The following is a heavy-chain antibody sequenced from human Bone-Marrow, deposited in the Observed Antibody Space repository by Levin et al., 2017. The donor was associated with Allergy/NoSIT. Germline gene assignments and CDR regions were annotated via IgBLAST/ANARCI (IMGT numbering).Heavy chain of an antibody. Sequence: TGGSLRLSCAASGFTFSTYTMNWVRQAPGKGLEWISYITDSGSTIYYADSVKGRFTISRDNAKNSLYLQMNSLRAEDTALYYCARGPYGDYIDAFDIWGQGTMVTVSS. V-gene: IGHV3-48*01. CDR3: ARGPYGDYIDAFDI. D-gene: IGHD4-17*01. CDR2: ITDSGSTI. J-gene: IGHJ3*02. CDR1: GFTFSTYT.